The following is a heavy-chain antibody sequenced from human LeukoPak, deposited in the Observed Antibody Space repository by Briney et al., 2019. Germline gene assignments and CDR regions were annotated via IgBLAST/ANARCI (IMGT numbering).Heavy chain of an antibody. CDR2: ISYDGSNE. D-gene: IGHD3-10*01. CDR1: GFTFSSYV. V-gene: IGHV3-30*04. CDR3: ARDRLLWFGEVSWFDP. Sequence: GGSLRLSCAASGFTFSSYVMHWVRQAPGKGLEWVAIISYDGSNEYYADSVKGRFTISRDNSKNTLYLQMNSLRAADTAVYYCARDRLLWFGEVSWFDPWGQGTLVTVSS. J-gene: IGHJ5*02.